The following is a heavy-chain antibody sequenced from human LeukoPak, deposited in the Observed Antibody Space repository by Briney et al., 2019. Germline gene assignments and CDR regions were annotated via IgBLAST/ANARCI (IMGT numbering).Heavy chain of an antibody. CDR1: GFTFGTYS. Sequence: GGSLRLSCAASGFTFGTYSMNWVRQALGKGLEWVSYISSGSSTIYYADSVKGRFTISRDNAKNSLYLQMNSLRDEDTAVYYCARGSNPDYWGQGTLVTVSS. CDR2: ISSGSSTI. J-gene: IGHJ4*02. V-gene: IGHV3-48*02. CDR3: ARGSNPDY.